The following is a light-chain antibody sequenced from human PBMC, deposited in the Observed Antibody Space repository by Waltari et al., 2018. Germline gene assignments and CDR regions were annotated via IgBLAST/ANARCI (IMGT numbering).Light chain of an antibody. CDR1: SSDIGGYNF. CDR2: DVT. CDR3: SSYTTDSTPV. J-gene: IGLJ3*02. Sequence: QSALTQPASVSGSPGQSITISCSGTSSDIGGYNFVSWYLQHPGKAPKLIIYDVTHRPSGISDRFSGSKSGNTASLTISGLQAEDEADYYCSSYTTDSTPVFGGGTKLTVL. V-gene: IGLV2-14*03.